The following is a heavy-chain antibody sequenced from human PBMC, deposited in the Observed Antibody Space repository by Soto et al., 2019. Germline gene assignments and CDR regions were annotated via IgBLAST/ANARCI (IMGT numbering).Heavy chain of an antibody. Sequence: ASVKVSCKASGYTFTSYDINWVRQATGQGLEWMGIINPSGGSTSYAQKFQGRVTMTRDTSTSTVYMELSSLRSEDTAVYYCAAGHSSGSYGMDVWGQGTTVTVSS. J-gene: IGHJ6*02. D-gene: IGHD3-22*01. CDR2: INPSGGST. CDR3: AAGHSSGSYGMDV. CDR1: GYTFTSYD. V-gene: IGHV1-46*01.